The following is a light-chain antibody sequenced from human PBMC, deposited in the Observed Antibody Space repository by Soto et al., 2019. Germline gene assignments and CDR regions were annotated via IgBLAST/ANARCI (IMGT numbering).Light chain of an antibody. CDR2: AAS. Sequence: DFQRPRSQSSLSASVGDRVTITCRASQSISNYLNWYQQKPGKAPKLLIYAASSLQSGVPSRFSGSGSGTDFTLTISSLQPEDFATYFCQQTDTTPITFGQGTRLEI. J-gene: IGKJ5*01. CDR1: QSISNY. CDR3: QQTDTTPIT. V-gene: IGKV1-39*01.